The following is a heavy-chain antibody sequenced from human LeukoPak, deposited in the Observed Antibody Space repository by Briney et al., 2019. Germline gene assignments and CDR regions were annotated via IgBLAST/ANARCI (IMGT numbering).Heavy chain of an antibody. V-gene: IGHV3-30*18. CDR3: AKDRIWFGELDY. D-gene: IGHD3-10*01. CDR1: GFTFSSYG. J-gene: IGHJ4*02. Sequence: PGGSLRLSCAASGFTFSSYGIHWVRQAPGKGLEWVALISYDGTTKYYGDSVKGRFTISRDNSKHTLYLQMDSLRAEDTAVYYCAKDRIWFGELDYWGQGTLVTVSS. CDR2: ISYDGTTK.